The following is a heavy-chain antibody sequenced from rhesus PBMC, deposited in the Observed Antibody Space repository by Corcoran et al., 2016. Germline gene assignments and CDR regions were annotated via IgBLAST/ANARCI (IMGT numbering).Heavy chain of an antibody. CDR1: GASIRSYW. V-gene: IGHV4-80*01. CDR2: INGTSGST. CDR3: ASEFVS. Sequence: QVQLQESGPGLVKPSETLSLTCAVSGASIRSYWWPWIRQPPGTGLEWIGEINGTSGSTYYSPSLSSRVSISKDASKNQFSLKLSSLTAADTAVYYWASEFVSWGQGVLVTVSS. J-gene: IGHJ4*01.